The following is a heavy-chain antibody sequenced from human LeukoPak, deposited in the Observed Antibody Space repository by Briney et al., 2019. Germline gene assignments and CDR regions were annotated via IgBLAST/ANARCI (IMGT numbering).Heavy chain of an antibody. V-gene: IGHV3-7*01. CDR2: IKQDGSEK. D-gene: IGHD2-2*01. Sequence: PGGSLRLSCAASGFTFSSYWMSWVRQAPGKGLEWVANIKQDGSEKYYVDSVKGRFTISRDNAKNSLYLQMNSLRAEDTAVYYCARDTYTYCSSTSCYLVDYYYGMDVWGQGTTVTVSS. CDR3: ARDTYTYCSSTSCYLVDYYYGMDV. J-gene: IGHJ6*02. CDR1: GFTFSSYW.